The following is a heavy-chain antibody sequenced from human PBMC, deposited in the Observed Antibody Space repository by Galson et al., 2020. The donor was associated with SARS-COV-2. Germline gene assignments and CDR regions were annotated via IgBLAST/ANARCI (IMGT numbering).Heavy chain of an antibody. CDR2: INHSGST. V-gene: IGHV4-34*01. J-gene: IGHJ4*02. CDR3: ARGSTKGSGTFYRIYYFDY. CDR1: GGSLSGYH. Sequence: SQASETLSLTCAVYGGSLSGYHWGWTWIRQPPGKGLEWIGEINHSGSTNYNPSLKSRVTISVDTSKNQFSLKLSSVTAADTSMYFCARGSTKGSGTFYRIYYFDYWAQGTLVTVSS. D-gene: IGHD3-10*01.